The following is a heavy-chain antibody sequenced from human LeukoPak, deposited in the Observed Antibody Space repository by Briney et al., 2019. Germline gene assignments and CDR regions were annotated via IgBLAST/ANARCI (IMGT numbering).Heavy chain of an antibody. D-gene: IGHD2-2*01. CDR3: AKGPRYCSSTSCYRGDY. CDR2: ISDSGTST. CDR1: GFTFSSYS. Sequence: GGSLRLSCAVSGFTFSSYSMNWVRQAPGKGVEWVSSISDSGTSTDYAASVKGRFTIARDNSKNTVYLQMNSLRAGDTAVYYCAKGPRYCSSTSCYRGDYWGQGTLVTVSS. J-gene: IGHJ4*02. V-gene: IGHV3-23*01.